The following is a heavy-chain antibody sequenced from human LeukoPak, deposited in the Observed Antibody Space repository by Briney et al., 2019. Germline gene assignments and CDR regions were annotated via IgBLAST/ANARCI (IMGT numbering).Heavy chain of an antibody. CDR1: GGSISSGSYY. V-gene: IGHV4-61*02. Sequence: SQTLSLTCTVSGGSISSGSYYWSWIRQPAGKGLEWIGRIYTSGSTNYNPSLKSRVTISVDTSKNQFSLKLSSVTAADTAVYYCARDSTTYYYDSSGYEPDYWGQGTLVTVSS. J-gene: IGHJ4*02. D-gene: IGHD3-22*01. CDR3: ARDSTTYYYDSSGYEPDY. CDR2: IYTSGST.